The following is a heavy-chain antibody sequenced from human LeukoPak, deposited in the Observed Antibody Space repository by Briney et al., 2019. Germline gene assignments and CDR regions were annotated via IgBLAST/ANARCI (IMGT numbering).Heavy chain of an antibody. J-gene: IGHJ3*02. CDR2: IWYDGSNK. CDR1: GFTFSNYG. CDR3: SRDTADDAFDI. Sequence: GGSLRLSCAASGFTFSNYGMHWVRQAPGKGLEWVAIIWYDGSNKYYADPVKGRFTISRDNAKNTVYLQMNSVRAEDTAVYFCSRDTADDAFDIWGQGTMVTVSS. V-gene: IGHV3-33*01.